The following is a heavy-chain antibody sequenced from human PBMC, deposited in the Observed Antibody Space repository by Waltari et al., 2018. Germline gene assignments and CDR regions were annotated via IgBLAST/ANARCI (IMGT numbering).Heavy chain of an antibody. J-gene: IGHJ4*02. V-gene: IGHV4-30-4*08. Sequence: QVQLQESGPGLVRPSQTLSLTCTVSGAPLSGGDSYWAWIRQPPGKGLEWIGYISYSGTTYYNPSLQSRVTILADTSKNQFSLNLRSVTATDTAVYYCARERGSSSWYSDSWGQGTLVTVSS. CDR3: ARERGSSSWYSDS. CDR1: GAPLSGGDSY. D-gene: IGHD3-16*01. CDR2: ISYSGTT.